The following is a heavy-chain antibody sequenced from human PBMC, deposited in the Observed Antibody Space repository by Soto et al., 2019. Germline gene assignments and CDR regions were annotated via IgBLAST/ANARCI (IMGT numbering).Heavy chain of an antibody. CDR3: ARGIAAAGLIDY. CDR2: IYYSGST. D-gene: IGHD6-13*01. Sequence: LSLTCTVSGGSISSYYWSWIRQPPGKGLEWIGYIYYSGSTNYNPSLKSRVTISVDTSKNQFSLKLSSVTAADTAVYYCARGIAAAGLIDYWGQGTLVTVSS. CDR1: GGSISSYY. J-gene: IGHJ4*02. V-gene: IGHV4-59*01.